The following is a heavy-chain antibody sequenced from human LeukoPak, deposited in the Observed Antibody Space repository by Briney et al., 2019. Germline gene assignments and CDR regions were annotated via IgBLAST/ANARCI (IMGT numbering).Heavy chain of an antibody. CDR3: ARGRPGSSSWYDY. CDR2: INHSGST. Sequence: SETLSLTCAVYGGSFSGYYWSWIRQPPGKGLEWIGEINHSGSTNYNPSLKSRVTISVDTSKNQFSLKLSSVTAADTAVYYCARGRPGSSSWYDYWGQGTLVTVSS. CDR1: GGSFSGYY. J-gene: IGHJ4*02. D-gene: IGHD6-13*01. V-gene: IGHV4-34*01.